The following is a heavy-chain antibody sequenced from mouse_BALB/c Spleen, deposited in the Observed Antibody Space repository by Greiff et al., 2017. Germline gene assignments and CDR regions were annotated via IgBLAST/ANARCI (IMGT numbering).Heavy chain of an antibody. V-gene: IGHV2-9-2*01. CDR2: IWTGGGT. CDR1: GFSLTSYD. CDR3: VRDGVLRYFDV. D-gene: IGHD1-1*01. J-gene: IGHJ1*01. Sequence: QVQLKESGPGLVAPSQSLSITCTVSGFSLTSYDISWIRQPPGKGLEWLGVIWTGGGTNYNSAFMSRLSISKDNSKSQVFLKMNSLQTDDTAIYYSVRDGVLRYFDVWGAGTTVTVSS.